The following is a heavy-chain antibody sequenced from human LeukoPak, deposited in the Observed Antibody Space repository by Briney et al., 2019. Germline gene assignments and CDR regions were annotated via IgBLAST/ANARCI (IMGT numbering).Heavy chain of an antibody. V-gene: IGHV3-23*01. CDR3: VRRGDASSGWGDHDY. CDR2: IGGSGDKT. D-gene: IGHD6-19*01. CDR1: GFPFNRNA. J-gene: IGHJ4*02. Sequence: GSLSLSFAASGFPFNRNAISWVRPAPGKGLGWVSTIGGSGDKTFYADSVKGRFTISRDNSKNMLHLQMGSLTGEDTALYYCVRRGDASSGWGDHDYWGQGALVTVSS.